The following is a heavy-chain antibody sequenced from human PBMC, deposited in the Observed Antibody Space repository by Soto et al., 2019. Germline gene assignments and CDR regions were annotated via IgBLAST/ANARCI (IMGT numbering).Heavy chain of an antibody. J-gene: IGHJ4*02. V-gene: IGHV1-69*02. CDR1: GGTFSSYT. CDR3: ASLWCSGGSCFYS. D-gene: IGHD2-15*01. CDR2: IIRILGIA. Sequence: QVQLVQSGAEVKKPGSSVKVSCKASGGTFSSYTISWVRQAPGQGLEWMGSIIRILGIANYAQKSQARVTVTADQSTSTAYMELSSLRSEDTAVYYCASLWCSGGSCFYSWGQGTLVTVSS.